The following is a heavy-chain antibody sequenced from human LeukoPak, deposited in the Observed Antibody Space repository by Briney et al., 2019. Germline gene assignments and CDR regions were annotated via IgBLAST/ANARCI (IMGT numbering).Heavy chain of an antibody. J-gene: IGHJ5*02. CDR3: ARHNSGSYYGWFDP. CDR1: GGSINTYY. Sequence: SETLSLTCTVSGGSINTYYWSWLRQPPGKGLEWIGYIYYSGSTNYNPSLKSRVTISVDTSKNQFSLRLSSVTAADTAVYYCARHNSGSYYGWFDPWGQGTLVTVSS. V-gene: IGHV4-59*08. D-gene: IGHD1-26*01. CDR2: IYYSGST.